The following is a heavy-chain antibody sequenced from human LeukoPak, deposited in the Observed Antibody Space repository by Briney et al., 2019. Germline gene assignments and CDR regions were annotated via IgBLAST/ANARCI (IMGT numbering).Heavy chain of an antibody. Sequence: ASVKVSCKASGYTFTSYDINWVRQATGQGLEWMGWMNPNSGNTGYAQKFQGRVTMTRNTSISTAYMELSSLRSEDTAVYYYARGPLAGEYSSGWAFFDYWGQGTLVAVSS. D-gene: IGHD6-19*01. CDR1: GYTFTSYD. V-gene: IGHV1-8*01. J-gene: IGHJ4*02. CDR3: ARGPLAGEYSSGWAFFDY. CDR2: MNPNSGNT.